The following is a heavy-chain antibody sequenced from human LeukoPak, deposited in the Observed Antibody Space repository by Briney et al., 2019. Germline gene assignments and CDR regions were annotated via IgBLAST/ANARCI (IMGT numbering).Heavy chain of an antibody. CDR3: AERNMGAVEC. V-gene: IGHV3-23*01. CDR2: ITGGGGST. J-gene: IGHJ4*02. D-gene: IGHD1-26*01. CDR1: GFTFSSYA. Sequence: GGSLRLSCAASGFTFSSYAMSWVRQAPGKGLEWVSAITGGGGSTYYADSVKGRFTISRDNSKNTVFLQMDSLKAEDTAVYYCAERNMGAVECWGQGTLVTVSS.